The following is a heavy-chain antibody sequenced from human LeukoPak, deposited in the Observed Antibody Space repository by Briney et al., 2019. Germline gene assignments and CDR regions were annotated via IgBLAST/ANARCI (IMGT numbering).Heavy chain of an antibody. J-gene: IGHJ4*02. V-gene: IGHV4-61*02. CDR1: GGSVSSGFYY. CDR2: IYTSGTT. D-gene: IGHD3-10*01. Sequence: PSETLSLTCTVSGGSVSSGFYYWSWIRQPAGKGLEWIGRIYTSGTTNYNPSLKSRVTISVDTSKNQFSLKLNSVTAADTAVYYCAADFGHWGQGTLVTVSS. CDR3: AADFGH.